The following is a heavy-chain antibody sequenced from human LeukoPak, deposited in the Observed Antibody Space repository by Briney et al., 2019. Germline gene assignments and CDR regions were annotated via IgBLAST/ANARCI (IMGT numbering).Heavy chain of an antibody. J-gene: IGHJ5*02. V-gene: IGHV1-2*02. CDR2: INPNSGGT. Sequence: ASVKVSCKASGYTFTGYYMHWVRQAPGQGLEWMGWINPNSGGTNYAQKFRGRVTMTRDTSISTAYMELSRLRSDDTAVYYCATTLYDYVSQFDPWGQGTLVTVSS. CDR3: ATTLYDYVSQFDP. D-gene: IGHD3-16*01. CDR1: GYTFTGYY.